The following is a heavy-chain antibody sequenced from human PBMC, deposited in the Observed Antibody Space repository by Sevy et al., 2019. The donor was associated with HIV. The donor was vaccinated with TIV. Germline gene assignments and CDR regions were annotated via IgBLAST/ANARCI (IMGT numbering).Heavy chain of an antibody. D-gene: IGHD5-18*01. J-gene: IGHJ4*02. CDR2: INNGGST. V-gene: IGHV3-23*01. Sequence: GGYLRLSCGASGLTFSNYAMSWVRQAPGKGPEWVSGINNGGSTYYAESVKGRFISSRDNSKKMVFLQMNSLRAEDTAVYYCASGDTTMITDLDYWGQGALVTVSS. CDR1: GLTFSNYA. CDR3: ASGDTTMITDLDY.